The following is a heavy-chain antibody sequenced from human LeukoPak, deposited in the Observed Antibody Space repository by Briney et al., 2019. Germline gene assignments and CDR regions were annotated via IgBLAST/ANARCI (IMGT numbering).Heavy chain of an antibody. CDR2: INHSGST. J-gene: IGHJ4*02. CDR1: GGSFSGYY. CDR3: ARGPRVLLWFGELINPGAFDY. Sequence: SETLSLTCAVYGGSFSGYYWSWIRQPPGKGLEWIGEINHSGSTNYNPSLKSRVTISVDTSKNQFSLKLSSVTAADTAVYYCARGPRVLLWFGELINPGAFDYWGQGTLVTVSS. D-gene: IGHD3-10*01. V-gene: IGHV4-34*01.